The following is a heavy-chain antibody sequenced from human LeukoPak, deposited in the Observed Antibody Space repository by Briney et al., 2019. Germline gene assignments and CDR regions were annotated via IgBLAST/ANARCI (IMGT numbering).Heavy chain of an antibody. Sequence: SKTLSLTCTVSGGSISGYYWSWIRQPPGKGLEWIGYIYTSGSTNYNPSPKSRVTISVDTSKNQFSLRLSSVTAADSAMYFCARAYSRSYSHFDDWGQGTLVTVSS. CDR3: ARAYSRSYSHFDD. D-gene: IGHD1-26*01. J-gene: IGHJ4*02. CDR1: GGSISGYY. CDR2: IYTSGST. V-gene: IGHV4-4*09.